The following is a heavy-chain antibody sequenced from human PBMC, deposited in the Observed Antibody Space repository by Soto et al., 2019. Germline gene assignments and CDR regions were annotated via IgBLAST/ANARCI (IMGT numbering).Heavy chain of an antibody. CDR1: GGTFSSYA. D-gene: IGHD3-22*01. V-gene: IGHV1-69*13. Sequence: SVKVSCKASGGTFSSYAISWVRQAPGQGLEWMGGIIPIFGTANYAQKFQGRVTITADESTSTAYMELSSLRSEDTAVYYCARGVANYYDSSGYYLDPWGQGTLVTVSS. J-gene: IGHJ5*02. CDR2: IIPIFGTA. CDR3: ARGVANYYDSSGYYLDP.